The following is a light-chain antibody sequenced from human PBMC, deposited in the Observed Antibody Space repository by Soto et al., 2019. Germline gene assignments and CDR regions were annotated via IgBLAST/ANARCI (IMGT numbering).Light chain of an antibody. CDR1: QSISTY. Sequence: DIQMTQSPSSLSASLGGRVTITCRASQSISTYLNWYQQKPGKAPKLLIYATSSLQSGVPSRFSGSGSETDFTLTISSLQPEDFATYYCQQSYSTPRTFGQGTKVEIK. J-gene: IGKJ1*01. V-gene: IGKV1-39*01. CDR3: QQSYSTPRT. CDR2: ATS.